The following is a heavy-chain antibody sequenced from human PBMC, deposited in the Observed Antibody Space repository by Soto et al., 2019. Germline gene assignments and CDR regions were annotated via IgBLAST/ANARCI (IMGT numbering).Heavy chain of an antibody. CDR1: GGSFSGYY. CDR3: ARLGPRGVDY. V-gene: IGHV4-34*01. J-gene: IGHJ4*02. CDR2: INHSGST. Sequence: SETLSLTCAVYGGSFSGYYWSWVRQPPGKGLEWIGEINHSGSTNYNPSLKSRVTISVDTSKNQFSLKLSSVTAADTAVYYCARLGPRGVDYWGRGTLVTVSS. D-gene: IGHD3-10*01.